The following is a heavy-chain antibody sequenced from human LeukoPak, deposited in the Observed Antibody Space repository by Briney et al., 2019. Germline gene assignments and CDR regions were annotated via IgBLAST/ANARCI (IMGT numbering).Heavy chain of an antibody. V-gene: IGHV4-38-2*02. CDR1: GYSISSGYY. D-gene: IGHD6-6*01. CDR2: IYHSGST. J-gene: IGHJ6*03. Sequence: SETLSLTCTVSGYSISSGYYWGWIRQPPGNGLEWIGSIYHSGSTYYNPSLKSRVTISVDTSKNQFSLKLSSVTAADTAVYYCARLVAARTGGFYYYYYMDVWGKGTTVTVSS. CDR3: ARLVAARTGGFYYYYYMDV.